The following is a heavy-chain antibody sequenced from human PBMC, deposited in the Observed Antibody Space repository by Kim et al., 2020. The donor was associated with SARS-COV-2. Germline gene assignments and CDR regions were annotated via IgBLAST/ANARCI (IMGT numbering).Heavy chain of an antibody. CDR1: GGSMIGYY. V-gene: IGHV4-59*01. CDR2: IYYSGSA. J-gene: IGHJ4*02. Sequence: SETLSLTCTVSGGSMIGYYWAWIRQPPGQGLEWIGSIYYSGSANHNPSLKSRVTMSIDTSNNQFSLNLSSVTATDTAVYYCARAPESGSTFEFVYWGQGT. CDR3: ARAPESGSTFEFVY. D-gene: IGHD1-7*01.